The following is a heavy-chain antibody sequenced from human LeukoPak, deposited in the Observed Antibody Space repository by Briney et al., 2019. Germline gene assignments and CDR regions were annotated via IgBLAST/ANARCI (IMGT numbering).Heavy chain of an antibody. J-gene: IGHJ4*02. D-gene: IGHD3-9*01. V-gene: IGHV1-46*01. Sequence: ASVKVSCKASGYTFTSYYMHWVRQAPGQGLEWMGIINPSGGSTSYAQKFQGRVTMTRDMSTSTVYMELSSLRAEDTAVYYCAKDYPPTGYPDYWGQGTLVTVSS. CDR2: INPSGGST. CDR1: GYTFTSYY. CDR3: AKDYPPTGYPDY.